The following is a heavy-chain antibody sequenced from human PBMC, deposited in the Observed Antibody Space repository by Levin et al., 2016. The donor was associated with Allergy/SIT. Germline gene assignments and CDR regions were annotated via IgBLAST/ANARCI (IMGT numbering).Heavy chain of an antibody. J-gene: IGHJ4*02. CDR2: INPSGGST. D-gene: IGHD4-17*01. CDR1: GYTFTSYY. V-gene: IGHV1-46*01. CDR3: ARDKVAMPGYGDYYYFDY. Sequence: ASVKVSCKTSGYTFTSYYMHWVRQAPGQGLKWMGIINPSGGSTSYAQKFQGRVTMTRDTSTSTVYMELSSLRSEDTAVYYCARDKVAMPGYGDYYYFDYWGQGTLVTVSS.